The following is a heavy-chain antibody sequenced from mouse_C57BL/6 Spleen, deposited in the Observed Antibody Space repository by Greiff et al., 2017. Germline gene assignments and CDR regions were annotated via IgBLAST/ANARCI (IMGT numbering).Heavy chain of an antibody. CDR1: GFTFSSYA. CDR3: AREKTTVAGDAMDY. CDR2: ISDGGSYT. J-gene: IGHJ4*01. Sequence: EVMLVESGGGLVKPGGSLKLSCAASGFTFSSYAMSWVRQTPEKRLEWVATISDGGSYTYYPDNVKGRFTISRDNAKNNLYLQMSHLKSEDTAMYYCAREKTTVAGDAMDYWGQGTSVTVSS. D-gene: IGHD1-1*01. V-gene: IGHV5-4*01.